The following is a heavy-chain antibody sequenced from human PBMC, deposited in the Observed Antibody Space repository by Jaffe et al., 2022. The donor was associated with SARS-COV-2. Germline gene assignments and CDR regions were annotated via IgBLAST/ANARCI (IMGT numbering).Heavy chain of an antibody. CDR1: GYTFSKNW. CDR2: IYPDDSDA. V-gene: IGHV5-51*01. CDR3: ARQGAGNFWSGFSPAYHYYGLDV. Sequence: EVQLVQSGPGVKKPGESLKISCQGSGYTFSKNWIAWVRQMPGKGLEWMGIIYPDDSDARYSPSFEGQVSFSVDKSLNTAYLQWTSLKTSDTAMYFCARQGAGNFWSGFSPAYHYYGLDVWGQGTAVTVSS. D-gene: IGHD3-3*01. J-gene: IGHJ6*02.